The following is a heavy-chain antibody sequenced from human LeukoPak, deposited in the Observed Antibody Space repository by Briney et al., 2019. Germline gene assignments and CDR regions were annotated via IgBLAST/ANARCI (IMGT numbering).Heavy chain of an antibody. V-gene: IGHV3-7*01. CDR2: IKQDGSEK. J-gene: IGHJ6*02. CDR1: GFTFSSYA. CDR3: TRIGKDIVVVPYGMDV. Sequence: GGSLRLSCAASGFTFSSYAMSWVRQAPGKGLEWVANIKQDGSEKYYVDSVKGRFTISRDNAKNSLYLQMNSLRAEDTAVYYCTRIGKDIVVVPYGMDVWGQGTTVTVSS. D-gene: IGHD2-2*01.